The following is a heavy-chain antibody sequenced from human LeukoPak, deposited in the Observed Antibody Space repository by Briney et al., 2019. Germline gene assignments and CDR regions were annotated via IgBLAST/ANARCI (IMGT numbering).Heavy chain of an antibody. CDR2: INAGNGNT. CDR1: GYTFTSYA. V-gene: IGHV1-3*01. Sequence: ASVKVSCKASGYTFTSYAMHWVRQAPGQRLEWMGWINAGNGNTKYSQKFQGRVTITRDTSASTAYMELSSLRSEDTAVYYCARSGGGIAAAGTIPVSFDYWGQGMLVTVSS. J-gene: IGHJ4*02. D-gene: IGHD6-13*01. CDR3: ARSGGGIAAAGTIPVSFDY.